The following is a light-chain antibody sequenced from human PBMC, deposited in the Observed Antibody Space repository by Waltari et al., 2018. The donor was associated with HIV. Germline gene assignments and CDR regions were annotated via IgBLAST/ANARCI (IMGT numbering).Light chain of an antibody. CDR3: QQYYMTPPT. J-gene: IGKJ1*01. V-gene: IGKV4-1*01. Sequence: DVVMTQSPDALKGSLGERVTIKCKSSQCFFSHSNKKSYLAWYQQRPGQTPNLLVYWATTLVSGVPARFSGSGSCTDFTLTINNLQAEDAAIYYCQQYYMTPPTFGQGTKVEI. CDR2: WAT. CDR1: QCFFSHSNKKSY.